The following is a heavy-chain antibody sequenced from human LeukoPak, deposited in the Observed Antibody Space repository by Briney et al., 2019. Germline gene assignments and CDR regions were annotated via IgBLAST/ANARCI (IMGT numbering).Heavy chain of an antibody. CDR1: GFSFNIYT. V-gene: IGHV3-21*01. CDR3: VRDSQLVFDY. Sequence: PGGPLRLSCAASGFSFNIYTMNWVRQAPGKGLEWVSSISFSSAYTYYADSVKGRFTISRDNAKNSLYLQMTSLRAEDTGLYYCVRDSQLVFDYWGQGALVTVSS. D-gene: IGHD6-6*01. CDR2: ISFSSAYT. J-gene: IGHJ4*02.